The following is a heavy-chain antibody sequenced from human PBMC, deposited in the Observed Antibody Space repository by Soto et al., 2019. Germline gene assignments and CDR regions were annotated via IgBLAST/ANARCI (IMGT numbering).Heavy chain of an antibody. V-gene: IGHV3-30-3*01. CDR2: ISYDGSSK. D-gene: IGHD4-17*01. J-gene: IGHJ5*02. CDR1: GFIFSSYA. CDR3: TRADPTVTLSVFDP. Sequence: QVQLVESGGGVVQPGRSLRLSCAASGFIFSSYAMHWVRQAPGKGLEWVAVISYDGSSKYYADSVKGRFTISRDNSKNTLYLQMNSLSVEDTAVYYCTRADPTVTLSVFDPWGHGTLVTVSS.